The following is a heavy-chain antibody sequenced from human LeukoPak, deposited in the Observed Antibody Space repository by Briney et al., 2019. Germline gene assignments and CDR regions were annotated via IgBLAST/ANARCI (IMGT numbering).Heavy chain of an antibody. D-gene: IGHD2-15*01. CDR1: GGSFSGYY. V-gene: IGHV4-34*01. J-gene: IGHJ4*02. CDR3: ARGPRHCSGGSCYIYYFGY. CDR2: INHSGST. Sequence: SETLSLTCAVYGGSFSGYYWSWIRQPPGKGLEWIGEINHSGSTNYNPSLKSRVTISVDTSKNQFSLKLSSVTAADTAVYYCARGPRHCSGGSCYIYYFGYWGQGTLVTVSS.